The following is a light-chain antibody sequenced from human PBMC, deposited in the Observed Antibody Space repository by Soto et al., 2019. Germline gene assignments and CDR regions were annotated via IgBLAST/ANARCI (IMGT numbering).Light chain of an antibody. V-gene: IGLV2-14*03. CDR1: SSDIGGYNY. J-gene: IGLJ2*01. CDR3: SSYTASSALDVV. Sequence: QSVLTQPAFVSGSPGQSITISCTGTSSDIGGYNYVSWYQQHPGKAPKLMIYGVTNRPSGISNRFSGSKSGNTASLTISGLQAEDEAEYYCSSYTASSALDVVFGGGTKLTVL. CDR2: GVT.